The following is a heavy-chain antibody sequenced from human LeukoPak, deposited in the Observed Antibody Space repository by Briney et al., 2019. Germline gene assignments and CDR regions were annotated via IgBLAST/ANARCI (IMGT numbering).Heavy chain of an antibody. CDR1: GGSISSSSYY. CDR2: IYYSGST. J-gene: IGHJ4*02. CDR3: ARGLRYFDWSLYYFDY. Sequence: SETLSLTCTVSGGSISSSSYYWGWIRQPPGKGLEWIGSIYYSGSTYYNPPLKSRVTISVDTSKNQFSLKLSSVTAADTAVYYCARGLRYFDWSLYYFDYWGQGTLVTVSS. D-gene: IGHD3-9*01. V-gene: IGHV4-39*07.